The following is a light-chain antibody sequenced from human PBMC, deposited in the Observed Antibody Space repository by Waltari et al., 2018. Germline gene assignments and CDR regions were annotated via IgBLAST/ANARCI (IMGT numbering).Light chain of an antibody. CDR2: GTS. CDR1: SSNLGAHYD. J-gene: IGLJ2*01. Sequence: QSVLTQPPSVSGAPGQRVTISCTGSSSNLGAHYDVHWYQQLPGTAPKLLIYGTSVRPSGIPDRFSGSKSGPSASLAITGLQAEDEADYYCQSYDISLGIVVFGGGTKLTVL. V-gene: IGLV1-40*01. CDR3: QSYDISLGIVV.